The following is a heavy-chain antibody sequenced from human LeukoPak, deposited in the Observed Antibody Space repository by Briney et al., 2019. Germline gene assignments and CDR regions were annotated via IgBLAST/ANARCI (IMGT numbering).Heavy chain of an antibody. J-gene: IGHJ6*03. CDR3: ARIGGTFYFHYHMDV. V-gene: IGHV4-39*07. CDR2: IHYTGTT. CDR1: GGSIRSSSYN. Sequence: KPSETLSLTCTVSGGSIRSSSYNWGWIRQPPGKGLEWIGSIHYTGTTYYSPSLKNRVTISIDTSRNQFSLKLSSVTAADTAVYYCARIGGTFYFHYHMDVWGKGTTVTVSS.